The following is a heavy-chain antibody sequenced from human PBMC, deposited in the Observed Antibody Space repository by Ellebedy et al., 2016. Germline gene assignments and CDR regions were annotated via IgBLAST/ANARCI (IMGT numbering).Heavy chain of an antibody. D-gene: IGHD3-10*01. Sequence: ASVKVSXKVSRYTLTELSMHWVRQAPGKGLEWMGGFDPEDGETIYAQKFQGRVTMTEDTSTDTAYMELSSLRSEDTAVYYCARVSDYGSGSSADFDYWGQGTLVTVSS. CDR3: ARVSDYGSGSSADFDY. CDR2: FDPEDGET. V-gene: IGHV1-24*01. CDR1: RYTLTELS. J-gene: IGHJ4*02.